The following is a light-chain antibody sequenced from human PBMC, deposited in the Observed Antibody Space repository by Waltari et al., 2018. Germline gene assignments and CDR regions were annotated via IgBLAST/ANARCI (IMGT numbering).Light chain of an antibody. CDR3: QSADTSGCGHVM. CDR2: KDT. J-gene: IGLJ3*02. Sequence: QRGAEQAPVCIVDKDTSGPSGIPERFSGSSSGTTVTLTIIGVQAEDAAEYHCQSADTSGCGHVMFGGGTKLTVL. V-gene: IGLV3-25*03.